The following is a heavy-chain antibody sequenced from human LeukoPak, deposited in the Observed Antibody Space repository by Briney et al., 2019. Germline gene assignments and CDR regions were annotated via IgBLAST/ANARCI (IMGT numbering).Heavy chain of an antibody. Sequence: PSETLSLTCTVFGVSVTTSGYYGAWIRQPPGRGLEWIGSISYSGITYYKPSLRGRVTISGDTAKNQFSLKLSSVTAADTAVYYCARHNYYASLMDVWGQGTTVTVSS. J-gene: IGHJ6*02. CDR1: GVSVTTSGYY. CDR3: ARHNYYASLMDV. V-gene: IGHV4-39*01. CDR2: ISYSGIT. D-gene: IGHD2-2*01.